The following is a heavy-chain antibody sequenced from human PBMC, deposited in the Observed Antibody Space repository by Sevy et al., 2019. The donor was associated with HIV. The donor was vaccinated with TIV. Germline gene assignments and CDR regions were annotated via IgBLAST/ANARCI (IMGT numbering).Heavy chain of an antibody. CDR3: ARDKGYDFWSGYSYIGGFDY. Sequence: GGSLRLSCAASGFTFSSYSMNWVRQAPGKGLEWVSSISSSSSYIYYADSVKGRFTISRDNAKNSRYLQMDSLRAEDTAVYYCARDKGYDFWSGYSYIGGFDYWGQGTLVTVSS. J-gene: IGHJ4*02. CDR1: GFTFSSYS. CDR2: ISSSSSYI. D-gene: IGHD3-3*01. V-gene: IGHV3-21*01.